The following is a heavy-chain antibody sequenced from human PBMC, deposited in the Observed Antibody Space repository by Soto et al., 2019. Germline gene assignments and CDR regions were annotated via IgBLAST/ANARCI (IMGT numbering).Heavy chain of an antibody. CDR3: ARDRYIAVAGYFDY. V-gene: IGHV3-30-3*01. CDR1: GFTFSSYA. CDR2: ISYDGSNK. Sequence: GGSLRLSCAASGFTFSSYAMHWVRQAPGKGLEWVAFISYDGSNKYYADSVKGRFTISRDNSKNTLYLQMNSLRAEDTAVYYCARDRYIAVAGYFDYWGQGTLVTVSS. D-gene: IGHD6-19*01. J-gene: IGHJ4*02.